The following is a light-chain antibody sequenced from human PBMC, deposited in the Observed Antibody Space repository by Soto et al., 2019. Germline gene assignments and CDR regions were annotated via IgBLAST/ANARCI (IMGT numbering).Light chain of an antibody. J-gene: IGLJ1*01. CDR2: EVS. CDR3: SSYAGSNTDYV. Sequence: QSVLTQPPSASGSPGQSVTISCTGTSSDVGGYNYVSWCQQHPGKVPKLMIYEVSKRPSGVPDRFSGSKSGNTASLTVSGLQAEDEADYYCSSYAGSNTDYVFGTGTKVTVL. CDR1: SSDVGGYNY. V-gene: IGLV2-8*01.